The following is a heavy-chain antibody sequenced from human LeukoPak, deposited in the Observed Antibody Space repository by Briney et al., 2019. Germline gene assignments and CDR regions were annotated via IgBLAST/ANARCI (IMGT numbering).Heavy chain of an antibody. J-gene: IGHJ4*02. CDR3: ARGGTSSWLKTEYYFDY. Sequence: SQTLSLTCAISGDSVSSNSAAWNWIRQSPSRGLEWLGRTYYRSKWYNDYAVSVKSRITINPDTSKNQSSLQLNSVTPEDTAVYYCARGGTSSWLKTEYYFDYWGQGTLVTVSS. CDR2: TYYRSKWYN. V-gene: IGHV6-1*01. D-gene: IGHD6-13*01. CDR1: GDSVSSNSAA.